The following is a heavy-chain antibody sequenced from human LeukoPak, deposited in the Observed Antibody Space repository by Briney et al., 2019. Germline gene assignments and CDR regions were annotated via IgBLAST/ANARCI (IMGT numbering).Heavy chain of an antibody. Sequence: ASVKVSCKASGGTFSSYAISWVRQAPGQGLEWMGGIIPIFGTANYAQKFQRRVTITADESTSTAYMELSSLRSEDTAVYYCARGYCSSTSCYAGHFDYWGQGTLVTVSS. J-gene: IGHJ4*02. CDR1: GGTFSSYA. CDR2: IIPIFGTA. V-gene: IGHV1-69*13. CDR3: ARGYCSSTSCYAGHFDY. D-gene: IGHD2-2*01.